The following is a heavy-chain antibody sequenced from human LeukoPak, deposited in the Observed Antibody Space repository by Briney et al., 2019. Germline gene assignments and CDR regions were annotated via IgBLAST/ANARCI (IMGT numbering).Heavy chain of an antibody. J-gene: IGHJ5*02. Sequence: SETLSLTCTVSGGSISSYYWSWIRQPAGKGLEWIGRIYTSGSTNYNPSLKSRVTISVDTSKNQFSLKLSSVTAADTAVYYCARAWGCSSTSCYAGWFDPWGQGTLVTVSS. CDR1: GGSISSYY. CDR2: IYTSGST. CDR3: ARAWGCSSTSCYAGWFDP. V-gene: IGHV4-4*07. D-gene: IGHD2-2*01.